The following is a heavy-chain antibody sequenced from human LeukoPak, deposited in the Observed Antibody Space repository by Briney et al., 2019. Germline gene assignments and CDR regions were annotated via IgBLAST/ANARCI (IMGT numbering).Heavy chain of an antibody. D-gene: IGHD1-26*01. J-gene: IGHJ4*02. CDR3: GRRGSYLDY. Sequence: GGSLRFSCAASGFTFSSYWMNWVRQAPGKGLEWVATIKEDGSEKYYVDSVKGRFTISRDNAKNSLYLQLNSMRAEDTAVYYCGRRGSYLDYWGQGTLVTVSS. V-gene: IGHV3-7*01. CDR2: IKEDGSEK. CDR1: GFTFSSYW.